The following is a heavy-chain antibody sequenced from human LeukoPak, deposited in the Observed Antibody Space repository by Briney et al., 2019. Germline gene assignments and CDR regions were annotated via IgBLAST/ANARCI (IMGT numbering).Heavy chain of an antibody. CDR2: IYYSGST. D-gene: IGHD2-2*01. CDR1: GGSISSGTYY. J-gene: IGHJ4*02. CDR3: ASGRGRARVVPAAMVMGY. V-gene: IGHV4-39*01. Sequence: PSETLSLTCTVSGGSISSGTYYWGWIRQPPGKGLEWIGSIYYSGSTYYNPSLKSRATISVDTSKNQFSLKLSSVTAADTAVYYCASGRGRARVVPAAMVMGYWGQGTLVTVSS.